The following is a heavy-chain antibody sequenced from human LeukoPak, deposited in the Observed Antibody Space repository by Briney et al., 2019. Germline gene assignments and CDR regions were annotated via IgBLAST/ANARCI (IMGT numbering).Heavy chain of an antibody. J-gene: IGHJ4*02. Sequence: GGSLRLSCAASGFPFSDVWMSWVRQAPGKGLEWVGRKSKADGGTADYAAPLKGRFTFSRDDSKNTLYLEVKSLKTEDTAVYYCTTDWYYYDNSGYYPIFWGQGTLVTVSS. D-gene: IGHD3-22*01. CDR3: TTDWYYYDNSGYYPIF. CDR1: GFPFSDVW. CDR2: KSKADGGTA. V-gene: IGHV3-15*01.